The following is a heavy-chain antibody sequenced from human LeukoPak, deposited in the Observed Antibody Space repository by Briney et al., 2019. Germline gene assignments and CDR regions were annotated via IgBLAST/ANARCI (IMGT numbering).Heavy chain of an antibody. D-gene: IGHD3-10*01. V-gene: IGHV1-46*01. Sequence: ASVKVSCKASGYTFTGYYMHWVRQAPGQGLEWMGIINPSGGSTSYAQKFQGRVTMTRDTSTSTVYMELSSLRSEDTAVYYCARASALVWFDPWGQGTLVTVSS. CDR2: INPSGGST. CDR1: GYTFTGYY. CDR3: ARASALVWFDP. J-gene: IGHJ5*02.